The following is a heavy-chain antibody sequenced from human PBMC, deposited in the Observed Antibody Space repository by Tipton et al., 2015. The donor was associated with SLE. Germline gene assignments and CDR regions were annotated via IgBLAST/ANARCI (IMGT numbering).Heavy chain of an antibody. D-gene: IGHD7-27*01. CDR1: GGSISSYY. CDR3: ARDSPNWGGTIDI. J-gene: IGHJ3*02. CDR2: MYYSGSI. Sequence: GSLRLSCTVSGGSISSYYWSWIRQPPGKGLEWIGYMYYSGSISFNPSLNSRVTMSVDTSKNQFSLRLESVTAADTAVYYCARDSPNWGGTIDIWGQGTMVTVSS. V-gene: IGHV4-59*01.